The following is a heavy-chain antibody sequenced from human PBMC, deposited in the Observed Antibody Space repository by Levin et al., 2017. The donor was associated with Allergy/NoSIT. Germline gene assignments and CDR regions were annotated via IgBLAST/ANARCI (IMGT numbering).Heavy chain of an antibody. Sequence: PGESLKISCAASGFTFSSYTMSWVRQAPGKGLEWVSSITGSGGSTYYADSVKGRFTISRDNSKNTLYLQMNSLRAEDTAIYYCAKEKDRNCGGDCYYFDYWGQGTLVTVSS. CDR3: AKEKDRNCGGDCYYFDY. CDR1: GFTFSSYT. J-gene: IGHJ4*02. CDR2: ITGSGGST. V-gene: IGHV3-23*01. D-gene: IGHD2-21*02.